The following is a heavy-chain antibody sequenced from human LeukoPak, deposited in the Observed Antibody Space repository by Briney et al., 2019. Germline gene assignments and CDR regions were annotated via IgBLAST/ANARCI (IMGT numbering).Heavy chain of an antibody. CDR2: ISDSGGST. D-gene: IGHD3-22*01. J-gene: IGHJ4*02. CDR3: AKRGVVIRVILVGFHKEAYYFDS. V-gene: IGHV3-23*01. CDR1: GITLSNYG. Sequence: PGGSVRLSCAVSGITLSNYGMSWVRQAPGKGLAWVAGISDSGGSTNYADSVKGRFTMSRVNPKNTLYLQMNSLRAEDTAVYFCAKRGVVIRVILVGFHKEAYYFDSWGQGALVTVSS.